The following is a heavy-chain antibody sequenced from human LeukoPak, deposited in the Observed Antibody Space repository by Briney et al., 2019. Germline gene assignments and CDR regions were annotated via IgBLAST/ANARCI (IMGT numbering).Heavy chain of an antibody. D-gene: IGHD2-15*01. Sequence: ASVKVSCKASGYTFSTYGISWVRQAPGQGLEWMGWISAYNGDTNSAPNLQGRLTMTTDTSISTGYMELRSLRSDDTAVYYCARDCRDSCGGSCYYFDYWGQGTLVTVSS. CDR3: ARDCRDSCGGSCYYFDY. CDR2: ISAYNGDT. J-gene: IGHJ4*02. V-gene: IGHV1-18*01. CDR1: GYTFSTYG.